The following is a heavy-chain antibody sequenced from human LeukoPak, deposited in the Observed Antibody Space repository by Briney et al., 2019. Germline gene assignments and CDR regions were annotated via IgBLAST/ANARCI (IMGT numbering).Heavy chain of an antibody. CDR3: AKDLRYYDNSGYPDAFDI. CDR1: GFTFSSYA. D-gene: IGHD3-22*01. J-gene: IGHJ3*02. CDR2: ISGSGVNT. V-gene: IGHV3-23*01. Sequence: GGSLRLSCAASGFTFSSYAMSWDRQAPGKGLAWVSAISGSGVNTFYADSVKGRFTISRDNSKNTLYLQMSSLRAEDTAVYYCAKDLRYYDNSGYPDAFDIWGQGTMVTVSS.